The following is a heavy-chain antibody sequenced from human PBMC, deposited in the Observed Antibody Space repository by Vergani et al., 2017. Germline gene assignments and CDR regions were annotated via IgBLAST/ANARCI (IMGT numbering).Heavy chain of an antibody. V-gene: IGHV3-9*01. CDR1: GFTFDDYA. Sequence: EVQLVESGGGLVQPGRSLRLSCAASGFTFDDYAMHWVRQAPGKGLEWDSGISWNSGSIGYADSVKGRFTISRDNAKNSLYLQMNSLRAEDTALYYCAKDSYDFWSGCMDVWGKGTTVTVSS. CDR2: ISWNSGSI. CDR3: AKDSYDFWSGCMDV. J-gene: IGHJ6*04. D-gene: IGHD3-3*01.